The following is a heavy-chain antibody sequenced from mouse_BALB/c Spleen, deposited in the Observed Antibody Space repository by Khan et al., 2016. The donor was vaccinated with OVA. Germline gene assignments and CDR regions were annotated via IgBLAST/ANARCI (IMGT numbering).Heavy chain of an antibody. J-gene: IGHJ3*01. V-gene: IGHV2-2*02. CDR3: ARNYDYDEGLSY. Sequence: VQLVESGPGLVQPSQSLSITCTVSGFSLTTYGVHWVRQSPGKGLEWLGVIWSGGSTDYNAAFISRLSISKDNSQSQVFFKMNSLQANDTAIYYCARNYDYDEGLSYWGQGTLVNVS. D-gene: IGHD2-4*01. CDR1: GFSLTTYG. CDR2: IWSGGST.